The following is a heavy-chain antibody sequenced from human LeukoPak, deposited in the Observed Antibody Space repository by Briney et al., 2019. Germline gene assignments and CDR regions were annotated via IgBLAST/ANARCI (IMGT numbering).Heavy chain of an antibody. Sequence: PGGSLRLSCAASGFTFSSYAMSWVRQAPGKGLEWVSGINRNGGSTGYADSVKGRFTISRDNAKNSLYLQMNSLRAEDTALYYCVRGFRGGPFDYWGQGTLVTVSS. CDR3: VRGFRGGPFDY. V-gene: IGHV3-20*04. CDR1: GFTFSSYA. J-gene: IGHJ4*02. D-gene: IGHD3-10*01. CDR2: INRNGGST.